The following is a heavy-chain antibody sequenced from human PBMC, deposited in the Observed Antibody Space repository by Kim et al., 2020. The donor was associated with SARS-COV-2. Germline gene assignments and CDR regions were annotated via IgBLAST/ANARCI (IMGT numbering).Heavy chain of an antibody. Sequence: SIYTRGTTYYTPSLKSRVTISVDTSKNQFSLNLSSVTAADTAVYYCATGDYWGQGTLVTVSS. J-gene: IGHJ4*02. V-gene: IGHV4-39*01. CDR2: IYTRGTT. CDR3: ATGDY.